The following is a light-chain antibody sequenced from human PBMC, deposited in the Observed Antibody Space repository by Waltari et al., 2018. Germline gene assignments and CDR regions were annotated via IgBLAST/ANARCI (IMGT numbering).Light chain of an antibody. CDR2: DVS. V-gene: IGLV2-14*03. J-gene: IGLJ2*01. CDR3: SSYTSSTTLLLI. CDR1: SSDVGGYNY. Sequence: QSALTQPASVSGSPGQSITISSTGTSSDVGGYNYVPWYQKHPGKAPKLLIYDVSNRPSGVSNRFSASKSGNTASLIISGLQAEDEADYYCSSYTSSTTLLLIFGGGTKLTVL.